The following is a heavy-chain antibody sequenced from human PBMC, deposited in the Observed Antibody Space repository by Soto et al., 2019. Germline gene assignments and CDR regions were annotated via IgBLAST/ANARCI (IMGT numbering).Heavy chain of an antibody. CDR2: ISGSGGST. D-gene: IGHD3-16*01. Sequence: GGSLRLSCAASGFTFSSYAMSWVRQAPGKGLEWVSAISGSGGSTYYADSVKGRFTISRDNSKNTLYLQMNSLRAEDTAVYYCAKVSYLARIYVRPLFDAFDIWGQGTMVTVSS. V-gene: IGHV3-23*01. CDR1: GFTFSSYA. CDR3: AKVSYLARIYVRPLFDAFDI. J-gene: IGHJ3*02.